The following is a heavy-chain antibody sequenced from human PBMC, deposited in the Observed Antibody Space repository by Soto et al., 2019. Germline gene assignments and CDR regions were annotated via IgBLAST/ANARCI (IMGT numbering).Heavy chain of an antibody. CDR2: IIPIFGTA. CDR1: GGTFSSYA. J-gene: IGHJ4*02. D-gene: IGHD5-18*01. Sequence: QVQLVQSGAEVKKPGSSVKVSCKASGGTFSSYAISWVRQAPGQGLEWMGGIIPIFGTANYAQKFQGRVTITADESTSTAYMELSSLRSADTAVYYCARGDVDTAMVRVAYYFDYWGQGTLVTVSS. V-gene: IGHV1-69*12. CDR3: ARGDVDTAMVRVAYYFDY.